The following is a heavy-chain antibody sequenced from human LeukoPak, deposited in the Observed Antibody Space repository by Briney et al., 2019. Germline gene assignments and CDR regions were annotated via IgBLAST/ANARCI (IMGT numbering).Heavy chain of an antibody. V-gene: IGHV3-9*01. CDR3: AKHTAAAGPSGIDY. CDR2: ISWNSGNI. D-gene: IGHD6-13*01. Sequence: GGSLRLSCAASGFTFADYAMHWVRQAPGKGLDWVSVISWNSGNIGYADSVKGRFTISRDNAKNSLYLQMNSLRGEDTALYYCAKHTAAAGPSGIDYWGQGTLVTVSP. J-gene: IGHJ4*02. CDR1: GFTFADYA.